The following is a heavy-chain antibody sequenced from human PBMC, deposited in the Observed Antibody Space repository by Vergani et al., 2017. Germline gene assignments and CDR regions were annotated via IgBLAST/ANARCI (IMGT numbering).Heavy chain of an antibody. D-gene: IGHD6-13*01. CDR1: GGSISSYY. J-gene: IGHJ6*03. CDR2: IYYSGST. CDR3: ARGGRYSSYPRYYYMDV. V-gene: IGHV4-59*01. Sequence: QVQLQQWGAGLLKPSETLSLTCTVSGGSISSYYWSWIRQPPGKGLEWIGYIYYSGSTNYNPSLKSRVTISVDTSKNQFSLKLSSVTAADTAVYYCARGGRYSSYPRYYYMDVWGKGP.